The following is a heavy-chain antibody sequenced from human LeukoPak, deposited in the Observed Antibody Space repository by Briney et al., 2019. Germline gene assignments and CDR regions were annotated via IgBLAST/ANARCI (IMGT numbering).Heavy chain of an antibody. CDR2: IYPGDSDT. Sequence: GESLQISWKGSGYSFTSYWIGWVRQMPGKGLEWMGIIYPGDSDTRYSPSFQGQVTISADKSISTAYLQWSSLKASDTAMYYCARRMDRYCSSTSCDSYYFDYWGQGTLVTVSS. J-gene: IGHJ4*02. CDR3: ARRMDRYCSSTSCDSYYFDY. CDR1: GYSFTSYW. D-gene: IGHD2-2*01. V-gene: IGHV5-51*01.